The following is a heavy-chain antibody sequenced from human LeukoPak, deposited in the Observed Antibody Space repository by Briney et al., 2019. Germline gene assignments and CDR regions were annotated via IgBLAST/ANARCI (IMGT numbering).Heavy chain of an antibody. CDR3: ARHLYGYYDSSGYYFDY. Sequence: SETLSLTCAVYGGSFSGYYWSWIRQPPGKGLEWIGEINHSGSTNYNPSLKSRVTISVDTSKNQFSLKLSSVTAADTAVYYCARHLYGYYDSSGYYFDYWGQGTLVTVSS. CDR2: INHSGST. J-gene: IGHJ4*02. CDR1: GGSFSGYY. D-gene: IGHD3-22*01. V-gene: IGHV4-34*01.